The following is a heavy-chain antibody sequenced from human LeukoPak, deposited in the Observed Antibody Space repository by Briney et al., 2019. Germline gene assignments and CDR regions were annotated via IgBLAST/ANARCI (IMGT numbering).Heavy chain of an antibody. J-gene: IGHJ5*02. D-gene: IGHD2-15*01. Sequence: SVKVSCKASGGTFSSYAISWVRQAPGQGLEWMGRIIPILGIANCAQKFQGRVTITADKSTSTAYMELSSLRSEDTAVYYCARGSPIVVVVAATLLAWGQGTLVTVSS. CDR1: GGTFSSYA. CDR2: IIPILGIA. CDR3: ARGSPIVVVVAATLLA. V-gene: IGHV1-69*04.